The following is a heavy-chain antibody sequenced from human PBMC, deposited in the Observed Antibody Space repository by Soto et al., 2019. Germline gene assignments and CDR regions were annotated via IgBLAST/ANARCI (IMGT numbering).Heavy chain of an antibody. D-gene: IGHD2-2*01. CDR1: GGTLISGGYS. V-gene: IGHV4-30-2*01. Sequence: PSETLSVTCAVAGGTLISGGYSWSWIRQPPGKGLEWIGYIYHSGSTYYNPSLKSRVTISVDRSKNQFSLKLSSVTAADTAVYYCARVPDRWGQGTLVTVSS. J-gene: IGHJ5*02. CDR2: IYHSGST. CDR3: ARVPDR.